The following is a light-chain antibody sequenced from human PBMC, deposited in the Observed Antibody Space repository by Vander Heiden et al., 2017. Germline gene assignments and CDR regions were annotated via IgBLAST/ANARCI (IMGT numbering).Light chain of an antibody. CDR2: KAS. V-gene: IGKV1-5*03. J-gene: IGKJ3*01. Sequence: EIQMTQSPSTLSASVGDRVTITCRASQSISSWLAWYQQKPGKAPKLLIYKASSLESGVPSRFSGSGSGTEFTLTISSLQPDDFATYYCQQYNSYSLTFGPGTKVDIK. CDR3: QQYNSYSLT. CDR1: QSISSW.